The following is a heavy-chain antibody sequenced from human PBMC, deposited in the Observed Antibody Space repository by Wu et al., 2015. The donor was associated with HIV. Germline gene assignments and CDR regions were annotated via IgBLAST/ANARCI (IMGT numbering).Heavy chain of an antibody. Sequence: QVRLVQSGAEVKKPGSSLKVSCKASGGSLISYGMSWVRQAPGQGLEWMGGIIPIFGTPNYAQKFQGRVTMTTDESTSTAYMELRSLRSEDTAVYYCARPTTYYYDSSGYSAFDIWGQGQWSPSLQ. J-gene: IGHJ3*02. V-gene: IGHV1-69*05. CDR2: IIPIFGTP. CDR1: GGSLISYG. D-gene: IGHD3-22*01. CDR3: ARPTTYYYDSSGYSAFDI.